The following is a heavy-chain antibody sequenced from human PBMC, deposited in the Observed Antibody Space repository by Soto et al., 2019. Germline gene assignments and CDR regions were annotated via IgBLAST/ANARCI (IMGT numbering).Heavy chain of an antibody. CDR1: GFIFNSYW. CDR3: ARDRVPQLGYYGMDV. J-gene: IGHJ6*02. V-gene: IGHV3-74*01. Sequence: GGSLRLSCAASGFIFNSYWMHWFRQAPGKGVLWVSRINTDESSRIYADSVKGRFTISRDNAENTLYLQMNSLRAEDTAVYFCARDRVPQLGYYGMDVWGQGTTGTVSS. D-gene: IGHD2-2*01. CDR2: INTDESSR.